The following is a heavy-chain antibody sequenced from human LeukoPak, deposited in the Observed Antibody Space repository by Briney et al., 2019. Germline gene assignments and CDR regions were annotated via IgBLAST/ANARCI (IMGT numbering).Heavy chain of an antibody. V-gene: IGHV4-4*07. CDR3: ARDPGRGSSSWFVDY. D-gene: IGHD6-13*01. J-gene: IGHJ4*02. Sequence: SETLSLTCTVSGGSISSYYWSWIRQPAGKGLEWIGRIYTSGSTNYNPSLKSRVTMSVDTSKNQFSLKLSSVTAADTAVYYCARDPGRGSSSWFVDYWGQGTLVTVSS. CDR1: GGSISSYY. CDR2: IYTSGST.